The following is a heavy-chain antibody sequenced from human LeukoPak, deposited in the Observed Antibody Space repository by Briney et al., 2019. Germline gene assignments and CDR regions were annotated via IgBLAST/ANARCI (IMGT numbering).Heavy chain of an antibody. CDR2: IKGDERST. CDR1: GFTFSSYW. V-gene: IGHV3-74*01. D-gene: IGHD5-18*01. CDR3: VRGQLWSYYHDY. Sequence: GGSLRLSCAASGFTFSSYWLHRVRQAPGKGLVWVSRIKGDERSTNYADSVKGRFTISRDNAKNTVYLEMNSLRAEDTAVYYCVRGQLWSYYHDYWGQGTLVTVSS. J-gene: IGHJ4*02.